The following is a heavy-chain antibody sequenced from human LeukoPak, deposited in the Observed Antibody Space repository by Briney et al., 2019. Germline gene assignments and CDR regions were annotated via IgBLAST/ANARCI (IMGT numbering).Heavy chain of an antibody. D-gene: IGHD3-22*01. CDR1: GFTFSSYA. Sequence: PGGSLRLSCSASGFTFSSYAMSWVRQAPGKGLEWVSAISGSGGSTYSADSVKGRFTISRDNAKNTLYLQMNSLRAEDTAVYYCAKDLNYYGSSGYYPANYWGQGTLVTVSS. CDR2: ISGSGGST. J-gene: IGHJ4*02. CDR3: AKDLNYYGSSGYYPANY. V-gene: IGHV3-23*01.